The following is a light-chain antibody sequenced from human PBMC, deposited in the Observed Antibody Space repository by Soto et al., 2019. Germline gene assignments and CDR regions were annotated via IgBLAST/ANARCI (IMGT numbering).Light chain of an antibody. CDR3: QQYYTTHPMYT. Sequence: DIVMTQSPDSLAVSLGERATINCKSSQSVLYSSNNKNYLAWYQQKPGQPPKLLIYWASTRESGVPDRFSGSGSGTDFTLTISSLQAEDVAVYYCQQYYTTHPMYTFGQGTKVDIK. J-gene: IGKJ2*01. CDR1: QSVLYSSNNKNY. CDR2: WAS. V-gene: IGKV4-1*01.